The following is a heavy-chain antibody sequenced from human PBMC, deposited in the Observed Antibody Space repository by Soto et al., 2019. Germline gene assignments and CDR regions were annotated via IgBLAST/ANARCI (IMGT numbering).Heavy chain of an antibody. V-gene: IGHV3-23*01. CDR1: GFTFSSYA. J-gene: IGHJ4*02. CDR2: ISGSGSST. CDR3: AKPNLYCSSSSCYDY. D-gene: IGHD2-2*01. Sequence: EVQLLESGGGLVQPGGSLRLSCAASGFTFSSYAMSWVRQAPGKGLEWVSLISGSGSSTYYADSVKGRFTISRDKSKNTLYLQMNSLRAEDTAVYYCAKPNLYCSSSSCYDYWGQGTLVTVSS.